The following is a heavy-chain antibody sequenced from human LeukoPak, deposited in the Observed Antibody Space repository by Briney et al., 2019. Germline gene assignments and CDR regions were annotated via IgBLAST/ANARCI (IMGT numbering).Heavy chain of an antibody. D-gene: IGHD4-17*01. V-gene: IGHV3-21*01. CDR2: ISSSSSYI. J-gene: IGHJ4*02. Sequence: GGSLRLSCAASGFTFSSYSMNWVRQAPGKGLEWVSSISSSSSYIYYADSVKGRFTISRDNAKNSLYLQMNSLRAEDTAVYYCARDEDYGDYFPVDYWGQGTLVTVSS. CDR3: ARDEDYGDYFPVDY. CDR1: GFTFSSYS.